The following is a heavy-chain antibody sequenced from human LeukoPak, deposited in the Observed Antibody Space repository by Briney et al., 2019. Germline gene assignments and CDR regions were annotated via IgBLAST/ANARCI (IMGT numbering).Heavy chain of an antibody. CDR2: ISGSGGST. CDR1: GFTFSSYA. CDR3: AKRGKSGSCLDY. J-gene: IGHJ4*02. Sequence: PGGSLRLSCAASGFTFSSYAMSWVRQAPGKGLEWVSAISGSGGSTYYADSVKGRFTISRDNSKNTLYLQMNSLRVEDTAVYYCAKRGKSGSCLDYWGQGTLVTVSS. D-gene: IGHD2-15*01. V-gene: IGHV3-23*01.